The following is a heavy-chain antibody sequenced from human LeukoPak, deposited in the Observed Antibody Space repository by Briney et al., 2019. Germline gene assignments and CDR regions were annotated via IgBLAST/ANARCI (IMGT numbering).Heavy chain of an antibody. CDR2: IRYDGSNK. CDR1: GFTFSSYG. V-gene: IGHV3-30*02. D-gene: IGHD6-19*01. Sequence: GGSLRLSCAASGFTFSSYGMHWVRQAPGKGLEWVAFIRYDGSNKYYADSVKGRFTISRDNSKNTLYLQMNSLRAEDTAVYYCARDAVAGTSGNWFDPWGQGTLVTVSS. J-gene: IGHJ5*02. CDR3: ARDAVAGTSGNWFDP.